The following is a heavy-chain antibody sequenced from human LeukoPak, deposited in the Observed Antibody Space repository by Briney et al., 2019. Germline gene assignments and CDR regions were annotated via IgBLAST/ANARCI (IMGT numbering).Heavy chain of an antibody. CDR1: GGSTSSYY. CDR3: ARVTGYMIEDYFDY. V-gene: IGHV4-59*01. Sequence: PGTLSLTCTVSGGSTSSYYWSSIRPPPGKGLEWCGYIYYTGSTNYNPYLKSRVTISVDTTKNQFSLQLISVTAADTAVYYCARVTGYMIEDYFDYWGQGTLVTVSS. D-gene: IGHD3-22*01. J-gene: IGHJ4*02. CDR2: IYYTGST.